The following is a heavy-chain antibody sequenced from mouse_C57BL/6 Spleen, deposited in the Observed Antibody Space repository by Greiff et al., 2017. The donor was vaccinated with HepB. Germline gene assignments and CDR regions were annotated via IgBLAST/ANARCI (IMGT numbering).Heavy chain of an antibody. CDR1: GYAFTNYL. CDR3: ARSGYYGSRGAY. V-gene: IGHV1-54*01. Sequence: LVESGAELVRPGTSVKVSCKASGYAFTNYLIEWVKQRPGQGLEWIGVINPGSGGTNYNEKFKGKATLTADKSSSTAYMQLSSLTSEDSAVYFCARSGYYGSRGAYWGQGTLVTVSA. J-gene: IGHJ3*01. CDR2: INPGSGGT. D-gene: IGHD1-1*01.